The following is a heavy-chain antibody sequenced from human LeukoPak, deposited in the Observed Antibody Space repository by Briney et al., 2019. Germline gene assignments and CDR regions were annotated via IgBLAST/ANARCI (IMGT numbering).Heavy chain of an antibody. V-gene: IGHV3-13*01. CDR1: GFTFSSYD. CDR3: ARGKSTYYDIVGFDP. Sequence: GGSLRLSCAASGFTFSSYDMHWLRQVTGRGLEGVLAIGTAGDTYYPGSVKGRFTISRENAKNSLYLQMNSLRAGDTAVYYCARGKSTYYDIVGFDPWGQGTLVTVSS. CDR2: IGTAGDT. D-gene: IGHD3-9*01. J-gene: IGHJ5*02.